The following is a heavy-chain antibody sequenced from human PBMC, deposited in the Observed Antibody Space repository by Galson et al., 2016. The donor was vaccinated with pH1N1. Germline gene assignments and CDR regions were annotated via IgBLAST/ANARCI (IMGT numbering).Heavy chain of an antibody. CDR1: GGSISSYY. J-gene: IGHJ4*02. CDR2: IHTSGST. V-gene: IGHV4-4*07. D-gene: IGHD5-12*01. CDR3: ARDRGSVDIGTYYFDY. Sequence: SETLSLTCTVSGGSISSYYWSWIRQPAGKGLEWIGRIHTSGSTNYNPSLKSRVTMSVDTSKNQFSLKVSSVTAADTAVYYCARDRGSVDIGTYYFDYWGQGTLVTVSS.